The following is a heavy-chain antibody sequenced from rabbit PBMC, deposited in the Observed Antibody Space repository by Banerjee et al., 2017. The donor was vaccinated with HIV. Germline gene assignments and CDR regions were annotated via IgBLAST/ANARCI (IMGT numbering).Heavy chain of an antibody. J-gene: IGHJ4*01. Sequence: QEQLEESGGDLVKPEGSLTLTCTASGFSFSNKYVMCWVRQAPGKGLEWIGCINTSSGNTVYASWAKGRFTISKTSSTTVTLQMTSLTAADTATYFCARAGSGYRQFDLWGPGTLVTVS. CDR2: INTSSGNT. CDR1: GFSFSNKYV. D-gene: IGHD8-1*01. CDR3: ARAGSGYRQFDL. V-gene: IGHV1S45*01.